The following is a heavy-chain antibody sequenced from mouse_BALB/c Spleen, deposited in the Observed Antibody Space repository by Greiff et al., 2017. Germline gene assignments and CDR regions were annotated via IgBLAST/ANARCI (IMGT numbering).Heavy chain of an antibody. Sequence: QVQLQQSGAELAKPGASVKMSCKASGYTFTSYWMHWVKQRPGQGLEWIGYINPSTGYTEYNQKFKDKATLTADKSSSTAYMQLSSLTSEDSAVYYCARNAYYRYDGAMDYWGQGTSVTVSS. CDR2: INPSTGYT. CDR1: GYTFTSYW. J-gene: IGHJ4*01. CDR3: ARNAYYRYDGAMDY. V-gene: IGHV1-7*01. D-gene: IGHD2-14*01.